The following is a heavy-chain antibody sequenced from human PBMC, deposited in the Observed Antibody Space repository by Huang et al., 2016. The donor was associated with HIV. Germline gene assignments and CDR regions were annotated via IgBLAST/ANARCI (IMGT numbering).Heavy chain of an antibody. CDR3: AKGSMANAFDI. J-gene: IGHJ3*02. CDR2: IRYDGSKK. CDR1: GFTFRSYG. D-gene: IGHD3-10*01. Sequence: QVQLVESGGGVVQPGGSLRLSCAASGFTFRSYGMHWVRQAPGKGREWVAFIRYDGSKKYYADSVRGRFTISRDNSKNTLYLQMNSLRAEDTAVYYCAKGSMANAFDIWGQGTMVTVSS. V-gene: IGHV3-30*02.